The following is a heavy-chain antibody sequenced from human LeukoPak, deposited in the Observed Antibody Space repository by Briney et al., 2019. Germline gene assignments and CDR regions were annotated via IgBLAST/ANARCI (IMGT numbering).Heavy chain of an antibody. Sequence: GRSLRLSCAASGFTFSSYAMHWVRQAPGKGLEWVAVISYDGSDKYYADSVKGRFTISRDNSKNTLYLQMNSLRAEDTAVYYCARRAGAYSHPYDYWGQGTLVTVSS. CDR1: GFTFSSYA. V-gene: IGHV3-30*14. CDR2: ISYDGSDK. CDR3: ARRAGAYSHPYDY. J-gene: IGHJ4*02. D-gene: IGHD4/OR15-4a*01.